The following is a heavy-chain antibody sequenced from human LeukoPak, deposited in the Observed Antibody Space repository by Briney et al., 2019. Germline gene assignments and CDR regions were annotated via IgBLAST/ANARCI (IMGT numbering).Heavy chain of an antibody. CDR3: ARRFDY. J-gene: IGHJ4*02. Sequence: GGSLRLSCAASGFTFSFYSMNWVRQTPGKGLEWVSYIDSSDDTIYYADSVKSRFTISRDNAKSSLYLQMNSLRAEDTAVYYRARRFDYWGQGTLVTVSS. CDR2: IDSSDDTI. CDR1: GFTFSFYS. V-gene: IGHV3-48*01.